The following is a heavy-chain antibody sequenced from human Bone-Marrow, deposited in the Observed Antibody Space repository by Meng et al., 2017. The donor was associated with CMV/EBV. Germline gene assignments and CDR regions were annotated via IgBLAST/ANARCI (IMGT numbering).Heavy chain of an antibody. V-gene: IGHV1-2*02. D-gene: IGHD6-19*01. Sequence: ASVKVSCKASGYTFTAHYFHWVRQAPGQGLEWMGWIHPHRGDTNYAQQFQGRATLTRDTSINTGYMELTRLTSDDTAVYYCARPRIAVAGTRYYYYYYGMDVWGQATTVTVSS. CDR3: ARPRIAVAGTRYYYYYYGMDV. CDR2: IHPHRGDT. CDR1: GYTFTAHY. J-gene: IGHJ6*02.